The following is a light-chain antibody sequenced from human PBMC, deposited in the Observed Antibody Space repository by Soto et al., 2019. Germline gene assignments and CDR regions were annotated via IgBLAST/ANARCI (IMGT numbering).Light chain of an antibody. CDR3: CSYTSSNTRV. CDR2: DVS. J-gene: IGLJ1*01. CDR1: GSDVGGYNY. Sequence: QSVLTQPASVSGSPGQSITISCTGTGSDVGGYNYISWYQQYPGKAPKLMIYDVSNRPAGVSNRFSGSKSGNTAALIIFGLQAEDEADYYCCSYTSSNTRVFGSGTRSPS. V-gene: IGLV2-14*01.